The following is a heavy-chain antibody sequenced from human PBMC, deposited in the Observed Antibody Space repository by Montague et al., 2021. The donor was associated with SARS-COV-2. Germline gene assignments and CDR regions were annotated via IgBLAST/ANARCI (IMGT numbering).Heavy chain of an antibody. CDR1: GGSISSSNW. CDR3: ARVIAAAGRVANYFDY. CDR2: IYHGGST. D-gene: IGHD6-13*01. J-gene: IGHJ4*02. V-gene: IGHV4-4*02. Sequence: SETLSLTCAVSGGSISSSNWWGWVRQPPGKGLEWIGEIYHGGSTNYNPSLKSRVTISVDKSKNQFSLKLSSVTAADTAVYYCARVIAAAGRVANYFDYWGQGTLVTVSS.